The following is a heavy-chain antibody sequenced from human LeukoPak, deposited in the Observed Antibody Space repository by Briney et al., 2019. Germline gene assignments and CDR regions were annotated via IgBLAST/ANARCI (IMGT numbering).Heavy chain of an antibody. CDR1: GFTFDDYA. D-gene: IGHD4-23*01. Sequence: PGWSLRLSCAASGFTFDDYAMHWVRQAPGKGLEWVSGINWNSGTLGYADSVKGRFTISRDNAKNSLYLQVSSLRTEDTALYYCAKDTQGMTGGFDCWGQGTLVTVSS. J-gene: IGHJ4*02. CDR2: INWNSGTL. CDR3: AKDTQGMTGGFDC. V-gene: IGHV3-9*01.